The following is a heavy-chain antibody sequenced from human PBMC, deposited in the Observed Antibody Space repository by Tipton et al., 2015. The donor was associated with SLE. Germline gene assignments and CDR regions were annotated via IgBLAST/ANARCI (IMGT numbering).Heavy chain of an antibody. J-gene: IGHJ4*02. V-gene: IGHV4-34*01. D-gene: IGHD3-10*01. CDR3: ARAPEGSGSYHDY. CDR2: INHSGST. CDR1: GGSFSDYY. Sequence: TLSLTCAVYGGSFSDYYWSWIRQPPGKGLEWIGEINHSGSTNYNPSLKSRVTISVDTSKNQFSLKLSSVTAADTAVYYCARAPEGSGSYHDYWGQGTLVTVSS.